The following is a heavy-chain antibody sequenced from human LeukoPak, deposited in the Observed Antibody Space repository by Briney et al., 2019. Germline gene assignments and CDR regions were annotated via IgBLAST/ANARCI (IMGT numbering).Heavy chain of an antibody. J-gene: IGHJ4*02. Sequence: KPSETLSLTCAVYGGSFSVNTWSWVRQPPGKGLEWIVEINDSGSTSYNPSLKSRVTISGDASKNQLSLKLSSVTAADTAVYYCARRPVAAGRSVRYFDYWGQGTLVTVSS. CDR1: GGSFSVNT. V-gene: IGHV4-34*01. CDR3: ARRPVAAGRSVRYFDY. CDR2: INDSGST. D-gene: IGHD6-19*01.